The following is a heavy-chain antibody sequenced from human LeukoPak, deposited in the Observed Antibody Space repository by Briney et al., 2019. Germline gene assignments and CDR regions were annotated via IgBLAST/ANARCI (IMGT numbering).Heavy chain of an antibody. J-gene: IGHJ5*02. CDR2: IYNDGTA. CDR1: GFTFRNYW. Sequence: GGSLRLSCAASGFTFRNYWMTWVRQAPGKGMEWVSAIYNDGTAYYADSVKGRFTISRDNSKNTLYLQMNSLRAEDTAVYYCARDLTWGQGTLVTVSS. CDR3: ARDLT. V-gene: IGHV3-53*01.